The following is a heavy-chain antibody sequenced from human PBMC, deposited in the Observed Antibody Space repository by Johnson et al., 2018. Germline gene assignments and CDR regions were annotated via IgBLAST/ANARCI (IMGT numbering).Heavy chain of an antibody. J-gene: IGHJ6*03. V-gene: IGHV3-74*01. CDR3: AREPYYDFWSANYYYYMDV. CDR2: INSDGSST. D-gene: IGHD3-3*01. Sequence: VQLQESGGVVVQPGGSLRLSCAASGFIFSSYWMHWVRQAPGKGLVWVSRINSDGSSTSYADSVKGRFTISRDNAKNTLYLQMNSLRAEDTAVYYCAREPYYDFWSANYYYYMDVWGKGTTVTVSS. CDR1: GFIFSSYW.